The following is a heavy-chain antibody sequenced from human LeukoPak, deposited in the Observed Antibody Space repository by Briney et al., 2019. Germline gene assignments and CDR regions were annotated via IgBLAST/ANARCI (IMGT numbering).Heavy chain of an antibody. J-gene: IGHJ4*02. CDR2: ISSSGSAI. V-gene: IGHV3-48*03. CDR3: ARLIATGDY. Sequence: QPGGSLRLSCAASGFTFSSYEMNGVRQAPGKGLEWVSYISSSGSAIYYADSVKGRFTISRDNAKNSLYLQMNSLRAEDTAVYYCARLIATGDYWGQGTLVTVSS. CDR1: GFTFSSYE. D-gene: IGHD6-25*01.